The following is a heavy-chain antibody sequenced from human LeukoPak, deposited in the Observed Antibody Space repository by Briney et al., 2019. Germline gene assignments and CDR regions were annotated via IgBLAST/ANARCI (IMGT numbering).Heavy chain of an antibody. CDR2: IYYSGST. CDR3: ARDYAGTLDY. J-gene: IGHJ4*02. Sequence: LSLTXXXSGXSXXSGSYYWSWLRQPPGRGVEWIGYIYYSGSTNYNPSLKSRVTISVDTSKNQFSLKLSSVTAADTAVYYCARDYAGTLDYWGQGTLVTVSS. D-gene: IGHD4-23*01. V-gene: IGHV4-61*01. CDR1: GXSXXSGSYY.